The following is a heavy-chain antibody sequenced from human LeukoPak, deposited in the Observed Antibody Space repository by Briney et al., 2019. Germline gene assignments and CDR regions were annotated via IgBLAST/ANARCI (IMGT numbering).Heavy chain of an antibody. Sequence: SYXXNWVRXATGQGLEWMGWMNPNSGNTGYAQKFQGRVTMTRNTSISTAYMELSSLRSEDTAVYYCARGVGTSSSPYYYYYYMDVWGKGTTVTVSS. CDR1: SYX. CDR2: MNPNSGNT. D-gene: IGHD6-6*01. CDR3: ARGVGTSSSPYYYYYYMDV. V-gene: IGHV1-8*01. J-gene: IGHJ6*03.